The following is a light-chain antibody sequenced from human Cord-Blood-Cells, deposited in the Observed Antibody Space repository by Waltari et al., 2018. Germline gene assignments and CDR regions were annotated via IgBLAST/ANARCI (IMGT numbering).Light chain of an antibody. J-gene: IGKJ1*01. CDR1: QSVSIN. Sequence: EIVMTQPPATLSVSPGERATLPRRASQSVSINLAWYQQKPGQAPSLPIYGASTRATGIPARFSGSGSGTEFTLTISSLQSEDFAVYCCQQYNNWPTWTFGQGTKVEIK. CDR2: GAS. CDR3: QQYNNWPTWT. V-gene: IGKV3-15*01.